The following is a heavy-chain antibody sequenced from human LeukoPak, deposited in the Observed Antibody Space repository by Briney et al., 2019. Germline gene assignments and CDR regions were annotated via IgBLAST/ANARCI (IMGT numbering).Heavy chain of an antibody. CDR2: ISGGGAST. Sequence: PGGSLRLSCADSGFTFSSYAMSWVRQAPGKGLEWVSAISGGGASTYYADSVKGRFTISRDNSKNTLYLQMNSLKVEDTAVYYCAKDLVMVWGVIDFWGQGTLVTVSS. V-gene: IGHV3-23*01. D-gene: IGHD3-10*01. CDR3: AKDLVMVWGVIDF. CDR1: GFTFSSYA. J-gene: IGHJ4*02.